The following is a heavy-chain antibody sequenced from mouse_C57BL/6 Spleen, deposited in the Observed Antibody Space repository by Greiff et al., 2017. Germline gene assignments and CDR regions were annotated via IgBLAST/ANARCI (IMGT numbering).Heavy chain of an antibody. CDR1: GYTFTDYN. Sequence: EVQLQQSGPELVKPGASVKMSCKASGYTFTDYNMHWVKQSHGKSLEWIGYINPNNGGTSYNQKFKGKATLTVNKSSSTSYMELRSLTAEDSEVYYCRKELRLRGAYWGQGTLVTVSA. J-gene: IGHJ3*01. CDR3: RKELRLRGAY. D-gene: IGHD3-2*02. V-gene: IGHV1-22*01. CDR2: INPNNGGT.